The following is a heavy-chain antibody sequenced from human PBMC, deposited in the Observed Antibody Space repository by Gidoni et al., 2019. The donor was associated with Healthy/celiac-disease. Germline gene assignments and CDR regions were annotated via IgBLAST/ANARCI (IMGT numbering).Heavy chain of an antibody. J-gene: IGHJ4*02. CDR1: GGSFSGSY. CDR2: INHSGST. V-gene: IGHV4-34*01. D-gene: IGHD2-15*01. CDR3: ARINYRYCSGGSCSNRPDY. Sequence: QVQLQQWGAGLLKPSETLSLTCAVYGGSFSGSYWSWIRQPPGKGLEWIGEINHSGSTNYNPAIKSRVTISVDTSKNQFSLKLSSVTAADTAVYYCARINYRYCSGGSCSNRPDYWGQGTLVTVSS.